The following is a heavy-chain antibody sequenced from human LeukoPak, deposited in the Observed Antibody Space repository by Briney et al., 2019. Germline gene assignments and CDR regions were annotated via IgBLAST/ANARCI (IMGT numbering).Heavy chain of an antibody. CDR1: GFTFSSYA. CDR3: TRELLYHYYEY. J-gene: IGHJ4*02. CDR2: ITTSGGST. Sequence: GGSLRLSCAASGFTFSSYAMSWVRQAPGEGLEWVSSITTSGGSTYYADSVKGRFTISRDNSKNTLYLQMDSLRTEDTAVYYCTRELLYHYYEYWGQGTLVTVSS. V-gene: IGHV3-23*01. D-gene: IGHD3-3*01.